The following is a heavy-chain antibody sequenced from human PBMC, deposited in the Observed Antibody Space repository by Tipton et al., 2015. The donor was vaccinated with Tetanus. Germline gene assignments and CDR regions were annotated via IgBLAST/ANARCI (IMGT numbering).Heavy chain of an antibody. CDR2: ISGSGSS. Sequence: TLSLTCSVSGGSLRGGDHYWGWIRPSPGKGLEWLAYISGSGSSNSNYFLKGRIAVSRDTSKNHFSLNLASVTAADTAVYFWARANFDSSKKGPFDSWGRESRSSSPQ. D-gene: IGHD3-3*01. V-gene: IGHV4-61*03. CDR3: ARANFDSSKKGPFDS. J-gene: IGHJ4*02. CDR1: GGSLRGGDHY.